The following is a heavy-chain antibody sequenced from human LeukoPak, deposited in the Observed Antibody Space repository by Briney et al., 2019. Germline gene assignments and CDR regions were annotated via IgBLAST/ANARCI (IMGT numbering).Heavy chain of an antibody. D-gene: IGHD3-22*01. J-gene: IGHJ4*02. Sequence: ASVKVSCKASGYTFTSYAMHWVRQAPGQGLEWMGWINPNSGGTNYAQKFQGRVTMTRDTSISTAYMELSRLRSDDTAVYYCARDSNPEYYYDSSGYYYQDYWGQGTLVTVSS. V-gene: IGHV1-2*02. CDR2: INPNSGGT. CDR3: ARDSNPEYYYDSSGYYYQDY. CDR1: GYTFTSYA.